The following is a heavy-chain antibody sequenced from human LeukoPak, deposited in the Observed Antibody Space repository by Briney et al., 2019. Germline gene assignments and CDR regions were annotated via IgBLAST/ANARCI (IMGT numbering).Heavy chain of an antibody. CDR3: AGHPYDILTGYWFDP. V-gene: IGHV5-10-1*01. Sequence: GESVKISCKGSGYSFTSYWISWVRQMPGKGLEWMGRIDPSDSYTNYSPSFQGHVTISADKSISTAYLQWSSLKASDTAMYYCAGHPYDILTGYWFDPWGQGTLVTVSS. CDR1: GYSFTSYW. D-gene: IGHD3-9*01. J-gene: IGHJ5*02. CDR2: IDPSDSYT.